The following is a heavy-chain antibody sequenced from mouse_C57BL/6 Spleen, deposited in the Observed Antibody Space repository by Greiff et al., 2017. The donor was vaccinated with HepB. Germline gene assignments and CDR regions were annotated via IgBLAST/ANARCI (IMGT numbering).Heavy chain of an antibody. CDR3: TRESDYYGSSPWYFDV. CDR1: GFTFSSYA. Sequence: EVKLVESGEGLVKPGGSLKLSCAASGFTFSSYAMSWVRQTPEKRLEWVAYISSGGDYIYYADTVKGRFTISRDNARNTLYLQMSSLKSEDTAMYYGTRESDYYGSSPWYFDVWGTGTTVTVSS. CDR2: ISSGGDYI. V-gene: IGHV5-9-1*02. J-gene: IGHJ1*03. D-gene: IGHD1-1*01.